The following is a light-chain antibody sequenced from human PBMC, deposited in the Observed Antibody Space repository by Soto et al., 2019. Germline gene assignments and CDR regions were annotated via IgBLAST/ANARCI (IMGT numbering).Light chain of an antibody. V-gene: IGLV1-47*01. J-gene: IGLJ1*01. CDR2: RNN. CDR3: AAWDDSLSVL. CDR1: SSNIGSNY. Sequence: QSALTQPPSASGAAGQGVTISCSGSSSNIGSNYVYWYQQLPGTAPKLLIYRNNQRPSGVPDRFSGSKSGTSASLAISGLRSEDEADYYCAAWDDSLSVLFGTGTKVTVL.